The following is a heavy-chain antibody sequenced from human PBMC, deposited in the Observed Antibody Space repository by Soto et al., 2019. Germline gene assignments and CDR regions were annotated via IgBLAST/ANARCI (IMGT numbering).Heavy chain of an antibody. CDR1: GFTFSDYY. Sequence: PGGSLRLSCAASGFTFSDYYMSCIRQAPGKGLEWVSYISSSGSIIYYADSVKGRFTISRDNAKNSLYLQMKSLGADDPAEYYCAPDLGCYDSDGYFDYWGQETLDNVSS. D-gene: IGHD3-22*01. V-gene: IGHV3-11*01. CDR2: ISSSGSII. J-gene: IGHJ4*01. CDR3: APDLGCYDSDGYFDY.